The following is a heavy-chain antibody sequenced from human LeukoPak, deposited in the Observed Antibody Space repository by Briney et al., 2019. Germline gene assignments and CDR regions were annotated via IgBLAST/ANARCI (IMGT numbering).Heavy chain of an antibody. CDR3: ARVASRDYYDSSGLGWFDP. D-gene: IGHD3-22*01. Sequence: ASVKVSCKASGYTFTCYYMHWVRQAPGQGLEWMGWINPNSGGTNYAQKFQGRVTMTRDTSISTAYMELSRLRSDDTAVYYCARVASRDYYDSSGLGWFDPWGQGTLVTVSS. CDR2: INPNSGGT. J-gene: IGHJ5*02. V-gene: IGHV1-2*02. CDR1: GYTFTCYY.